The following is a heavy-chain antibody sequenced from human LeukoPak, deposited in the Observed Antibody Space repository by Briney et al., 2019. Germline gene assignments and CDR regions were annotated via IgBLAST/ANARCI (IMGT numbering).Heavy chain of an antibody. CDR1: GGSISSYY. CDR3: ARGLREAGWFDP. CDR2: IYYSGST. D-gene: IGHD4-17*01. J-gene: IGHJ5*02. Sequence: TSETLSLTCTVSGGSISSYYWSWIRQSPGKGLEWIGYIYYSGSTNYNPSLKSRVTISVDTSKNQFSLKLSSVTAADTAVYYCARGLREAGWFDPWGQGTLVIVSS. V-gene: IGHV4-59*12.